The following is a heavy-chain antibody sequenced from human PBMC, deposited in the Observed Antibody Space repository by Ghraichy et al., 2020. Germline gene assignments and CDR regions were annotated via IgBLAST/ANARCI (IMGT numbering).Heavy chain of an antibody. D-gene: IGHD1-20*01. CDR1: GDSVSSNSAA. CDR3: ARLKITGNSRKGFDY. CDR2: TYYRSKWYN. V-gene: IGHV6-1*01. Sequence: SETLSLTCAISGDSVSSNSAAWNWIRQSPSRGLEWLGRTYYRSKWYNDYAVSVTSRITINPDTSKNQFSLPLNSVTPEDTAVYYCARLKITGNSRKGFDYRGQGTLPTVAS. J-gene: IGHJ4*02.